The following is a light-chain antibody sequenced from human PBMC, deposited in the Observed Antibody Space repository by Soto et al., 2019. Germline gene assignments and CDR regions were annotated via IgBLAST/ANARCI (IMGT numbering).Light chain of an antibody. V-gene: IGKV3-20*01. CDR3: QQYGSSPFS. Sequence: EIVLTQSPGTLSLSPGEGATLSCRASQAVTSTGFARYQQKPGHAPRLLISGTSRRATGVPDRFSGGGSGTDFTLTISRLEPEDMGVYECQQYGSSPFSFGPGTKVDIK. CDR2: GTS. J-gene: IGKJ3*01. CDR1: QAVTSTG.